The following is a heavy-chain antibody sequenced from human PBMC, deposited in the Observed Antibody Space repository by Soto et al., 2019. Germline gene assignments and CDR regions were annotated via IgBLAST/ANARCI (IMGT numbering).Heavy chain of an antibody. CDR2: ISSSSYI. CDR3: AREGKVGYSYGYWYFDL. D-gene: IGHD5-18*01. CDR1: GFTFSSYS. Sequence: EVQLVESGGGLVKPGGSLRLSCAASGFTFSSYSMNWVRQAPGKGLEWVSSISSSSYIYYADSVKGRFTISRDNAKNSLYLQMNSLRAEDTAVYYCAREGKVGYSYGYWYFDLWGRGTLVTVSS. V-gene: IGHV3-21*01. J-gene: IGHJ2*01.